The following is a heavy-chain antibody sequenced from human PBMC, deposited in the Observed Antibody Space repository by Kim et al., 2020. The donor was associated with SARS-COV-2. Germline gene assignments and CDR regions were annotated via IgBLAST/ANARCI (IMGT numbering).Heavy chain of an antibody. CDR1: GGSISSGGYY. CDR2: IYYSGST. J-gene: IGHJ3*02. V-gene: IGHV4-31*03. CDR3: ARTPITMIVVVDAFDI. Sequence: SETLSLTCTVSGGSISSGGYYWSGIRQHPGKGLEWIGYIYYSGSTYYNPSLKSRVTISVDTSKNQFSLKLSSVTAADTAVYYCARTPITMIVVVDAFDIWGQGTMVTVSS. D-gene: IGHD3-22*01.